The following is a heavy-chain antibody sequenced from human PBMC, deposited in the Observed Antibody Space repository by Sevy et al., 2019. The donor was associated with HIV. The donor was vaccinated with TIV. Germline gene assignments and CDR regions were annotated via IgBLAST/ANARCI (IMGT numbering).Heavy chain of an antibody. D-gene: IGHD3-16*01. Sequence: GGSLRLSCAASGFTFSDYGMHWVRQAPGKGLEWVSLISGSGGNTYYADSVKGRCSISRDNSKNTLYLQMNSLRAEDTAVYYCARDSQALEGGWGQGTLVTVSS. CDR2: ISGSGGNT. CDR1: GFTFSDYG. CDR3: ARDSQALEGG. J-gene: IGHJ4*02. V-gene: IGHV3-23*01.